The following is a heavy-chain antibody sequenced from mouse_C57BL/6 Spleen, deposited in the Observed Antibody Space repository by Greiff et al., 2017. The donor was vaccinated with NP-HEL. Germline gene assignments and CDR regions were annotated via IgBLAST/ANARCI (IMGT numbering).Heavy chain of an antibody. V-gene: IGHV1-72*01. CDR3: ARRDSNYGYWYFDV. D-gene: IGHD2-5*01. CDR2: IDPNSGGT. Sequence: QVQLQQPGAELVKPGASVKLSCKASGYTFTSYWMHWVKQRPGRGLEWIGRIDPNSGGTKYNEKFKSKATLTVDKPSSTAYMQLSSLTSEDSAVYYCARRDSNYGYWYFDVWGTGTTVTVSS. CDR1: GYTFTSYW. J-gene: IGHJ1*03.